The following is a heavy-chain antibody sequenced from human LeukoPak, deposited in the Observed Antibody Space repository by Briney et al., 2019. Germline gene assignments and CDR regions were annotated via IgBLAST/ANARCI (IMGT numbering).Heavy chain of an antibody. CDR3: ARGGYSYGYDY. J-gene: IGHJ4*02. CDR2: IYYSGST. Sequence: SETLSLTCAVYGGSFSGYYWSWIRQPPGKGLEWIGYIYYSGSTNYNPSLKSRVTISVDTSKNQFSLKLSSVTAADTAVYYCARGGYSYGYDYWGQGTLVTVSS. CDR1: GGSFSGYY. V-gene: IGHV4-59*01. D-gene: IGHD5-18*01.